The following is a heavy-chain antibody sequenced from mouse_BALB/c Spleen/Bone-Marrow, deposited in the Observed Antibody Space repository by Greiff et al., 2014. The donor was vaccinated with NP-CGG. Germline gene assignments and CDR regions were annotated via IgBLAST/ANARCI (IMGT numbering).Heavy chain of an antibody. CDR3: AICYYGSSGFAY. Sequence: EVQLQQSGAELVKPGAPVKLSCTASGFNIKDTYMHWVKQRPEQGLEWIGRIDPANGNTKYDPKFQGKATITADTSSNTAYLQLSSLTSEDTAVYYCAICYYGSSGFAYWGQGTLVTVSA. V-gene: IGHV14-3*02. CDR1: GFNIKDTY. J-gene: IGHJ3*01. CDR2: IDPANGNT. D-gene: IGHD1-1*01.